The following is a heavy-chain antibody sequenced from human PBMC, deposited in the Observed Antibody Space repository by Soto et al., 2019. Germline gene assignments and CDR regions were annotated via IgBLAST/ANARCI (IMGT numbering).Heavy chain of an antibody. Sequence: SETLSLTCTVSGGSVSSGSYQWTWIRQPPGKGLEWIGYIHVSGSTNDNPSLKCRVTMSIDTSKNQFSLKLSSVTAADTAVYYCARDGHGMDVWGQGTKVTVSS. V-gene: IGHV4-61*01. J-gene: IGHJ6*02. CDR3: ARDGHGMDV. CDR2: IHVSGST. CDR1: GGSVSSGSYQ.